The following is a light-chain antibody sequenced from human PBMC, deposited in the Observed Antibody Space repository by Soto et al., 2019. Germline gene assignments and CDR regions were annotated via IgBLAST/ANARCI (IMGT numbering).Light chain of an antibody. CDR3: QQRSNWYS. J-gene: IGKJ2*01. CDR1: QSVGTY. CDR2: DAS. V-gene: IGKV3-11*01. Sequence: EIVLTQSPATLSLSPGEGATLSCRASQSVGTYLAWYQHKPGQAPRLLIQDASKRATVIPARFSGSGSGTDFTLTITIPEPEDFAVYYCQQRSNWYSFGQGTKLEIK.